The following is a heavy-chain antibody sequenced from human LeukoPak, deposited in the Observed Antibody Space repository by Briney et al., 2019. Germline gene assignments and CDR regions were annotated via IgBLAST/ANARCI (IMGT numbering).Heavy chain of an antibody. CDR3: ARGNLPDYYDSSGYLYYFDY. D-gene: IGHD3-22*01. J-gene: IGHJ4*02. V-gene: IGHV1-2*04. CDR2: INPNSGGT. CDR1: GYTFTGYY. Sequence: ASVKVSCKASGYTFTGYYMHWVRQAPGQGPEWMGWINPNSGGTNYAQKFQGWVTMTRDTSISTAYMELSRLRSDDTAVYYCARGNLPDYYDSSGYLYYFDYWGQGTLVTVSS.